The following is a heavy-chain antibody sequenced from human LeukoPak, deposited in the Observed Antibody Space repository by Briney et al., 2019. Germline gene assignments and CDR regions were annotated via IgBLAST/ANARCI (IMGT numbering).Heavy chain of an antibody. V-gene: IGHV3-23*01. CDR1: GFTFSSYA. Sequence: GGSLRLSCAAFGFTFSSYAMSWVRQAPGKGLEWVSAISGSGGSTYYADSVKGRFTISRDNSKNTLYLQMNSLRAEDTAVYYCAKDLDIVVVTATQDYYFDYWGQGTLVTVSS. D-gene: IGHD2-21*02. CDR2: ISGSGGST. CDR3: AKDLDIVVVTATQDYYFDY. J-gene: IGHJ4*02.